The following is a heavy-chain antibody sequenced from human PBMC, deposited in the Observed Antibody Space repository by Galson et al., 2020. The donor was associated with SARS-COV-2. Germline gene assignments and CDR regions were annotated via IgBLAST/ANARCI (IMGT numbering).Heavy chain of an antibody. Sequence: GESLKISCAVSGFTLRSYWMHWVRQAPGKGLVWVSRINSDGRSTSYADSVKGRFTISRDNAKNTLYLQMNSLRAEDTAVYYCARESGNYRNFDYWGQGTLVTVSP. J-gene: IGHJ4*02. CDR2: INSDGRST. V-gene: IGHV3-74*01. CDR1: GFTLRSYW. CDR3: ARESGNYRNFDY. D-gene: IGHD5-12*01.